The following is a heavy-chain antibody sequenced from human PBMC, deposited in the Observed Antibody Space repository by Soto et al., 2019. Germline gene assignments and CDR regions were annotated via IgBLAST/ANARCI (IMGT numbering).Heavy chain of an antibody. CDR1: GFTFSSYW. CDR2: INSDGSST. CDR3: ARDRGDDYIWGSYRFDAFDI. Sequence: EVQLVESGGGLVQPGGSLRLSCAASGFTFSSYWMHWVRQAPGKGLVWVSRINSDGSSTSYADSVKGRFTISRDNAKKTLYLQMNSLRAEDTAVYYCARDRGDDYIWGSYRFDAFDIWGQGTMVTVSS. D-gene: IGHD3-16*02. V-gene: IGHV3-74*01. J-gene: IGHJ3*02.